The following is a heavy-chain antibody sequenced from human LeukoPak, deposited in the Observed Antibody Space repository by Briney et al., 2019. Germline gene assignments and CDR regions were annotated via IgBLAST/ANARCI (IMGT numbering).Heavy chain of an antibody. CDR1: GGSFSGYY. CDR3: ARPDSSGYYYFDY. V-gene: IGHV4-34*01. D-gene: IGHD3-22*01. CDR2: INHSGST. Sequence: SETLSLTCAVYGGSFSGYYWSWIRQPPGKGLEWIGEINHSGSTNYNPSLKSRVTISVDTPKNQFSRKLSPVTAADTAVYYCARPDSSGYYYFDYWGQGTLVTVSS. J-gene: IGHJ4*02.